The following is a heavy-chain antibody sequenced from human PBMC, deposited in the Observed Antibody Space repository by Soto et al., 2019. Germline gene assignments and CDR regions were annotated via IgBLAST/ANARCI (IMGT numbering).Heavy chain of an antibody. CDR3: AKAGYYRVDYFDY. CDR1: GFKFSNYA. CDR2: ISATGGGT. D-gene: IGHD3-22*01. J-gene: IGHJ4*02. V-gene: IGHV3-23*01. Sequence: GGSLRLSCAASGFKFSNYAMSWVRQAPGKGLEWVSLISATGGGTYYADSVKGRFTISRDNSKNTLYLQMNSLRAEDTAVYYCAKAGYYRVDYFDYWGQGTLVTVSS.